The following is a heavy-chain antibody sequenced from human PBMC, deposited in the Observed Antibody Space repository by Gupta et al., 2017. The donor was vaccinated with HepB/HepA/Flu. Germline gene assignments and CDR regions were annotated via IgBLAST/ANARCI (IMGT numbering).Heavy chain of an antibody. D-gene: IGHD2-2*01. V-gene: IGHV4-39*01. J-gene: IGHJ5*02. Sequence: QLQLQESGPGLVKPSETLSLTCTVSGGSISSSSYYWGWIRHPPGKGLEWIGSIYYSGSTYYNPSLKSRVTISVDTSKNQFSLKLSSVTAADTAVYYCARQMRWYCSSTSCENWFDPWGQGTLVTVSS. CDR2: IYYSGST. CDR3: ARQMRWYCSSTSCENWFDP. CDR1: GGSISSSSYY.